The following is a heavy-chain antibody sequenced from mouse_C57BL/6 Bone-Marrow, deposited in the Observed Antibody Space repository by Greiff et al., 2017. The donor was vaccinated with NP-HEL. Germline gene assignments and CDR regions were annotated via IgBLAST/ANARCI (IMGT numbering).Heavy chain of an antibody. Sequence: QVHVKQSGPELVKPGASVKISCKASGYTFTDYYINWVKQRPGQGLEWIGWIFPGSGSTYYNEKFKGKATLTVDKSSSTAYMLLSSLTSEDSAVYFCARSVVCPNYAMDYWGQGTSVTVSS. CDR3: ARSVVCPNYAMDY. CDR2: IFPGSGST. J-gene: IGHJ4*01. CDR1: GYTFTDYY. V-gene: IGHV1-75*01. D-gene: IGHD1-3*01.